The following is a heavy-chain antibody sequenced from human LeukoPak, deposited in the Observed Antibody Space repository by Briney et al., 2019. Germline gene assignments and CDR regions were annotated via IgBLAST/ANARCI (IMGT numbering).Heavy chain of an antibody. V-gene: IGHV4-59*08. Sequence: SETLSLTCAVYGGSFSGYYWSWIRQPPGKGLEWIGYIYYSGSTNYNPSLKSRVTISVDTSKNQFSLKLSSVTAADTAVYYCARQLIVVVPAAENWFDPWGQGTLVTVSS. CDR3: ARQLIVVVPAAENWFDP. J-gene: IGHJ5*02. CDR2: IYYSGST. CDR1: GGSFSGYY. D-gene: IGHD2-2*01.